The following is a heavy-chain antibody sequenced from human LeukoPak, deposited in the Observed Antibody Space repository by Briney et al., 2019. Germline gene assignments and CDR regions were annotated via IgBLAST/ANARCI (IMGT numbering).Heavy chain of an antibody. CDR2: INHSGST. D-gene: IGHD2-15*01. CDR1: GDSINIHHHF. Sequence: SQTLSLTCTVSGDSINIHHHFWGWIRQPPGKGLEWIGEINHSGSTNYNPSLKSRVTISVDTSKNQFSLKLSSVTAADTAVYYCARGPLGWYFDYWGQGTLVTVSS. V-gene: IGHV4-39*07. J-gene: IGHJ4*02. CDR3: ARGPLGWYFDY.